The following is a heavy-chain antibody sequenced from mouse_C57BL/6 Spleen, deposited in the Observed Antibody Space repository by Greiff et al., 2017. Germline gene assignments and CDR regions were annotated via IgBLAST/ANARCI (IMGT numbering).Heavy chain of an antibody. J-gene: IGHJ2*01. D-gene: IGHD5-5*01. Sequence: VQLQQSGTVLARPGASVKMSCKTSGYTFTSYWMHWVKQRPGQGLEWIGAIYPGDSDTSYNQKFKGQAKLTAVTSSSTAYMELISLTKEDSAVYYCSRRGIYLYYFDYWGKGTTLTVSS. CDR1: GYTFTSYW. CDR2: IYPGDSDT. CDR3: SRRGIYLYYFDY. V-gene: IGHV1-5*01.